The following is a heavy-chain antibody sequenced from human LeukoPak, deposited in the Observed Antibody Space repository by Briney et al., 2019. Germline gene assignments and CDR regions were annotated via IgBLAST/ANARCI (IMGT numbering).Heavy chain of an antibody. CDR1: GYTFMSHG. CDR2: ISGSSSNT. J-gene: IGHJ3*02. D-gene: IGHD3-16*01. V-gene: IGHV1-18*01. CDR3: ARATGTWGHDGFDI. Sequence: ASVKVSCKAYGYTFMSHGISWVRHAPGQGLEWMGWISGSSSNTNYAQRLQGRVTPTTDTSTTTAYMELRSLRSDDTAVYYCARATGTWGHDGFDIWGQGTMVTVSS.